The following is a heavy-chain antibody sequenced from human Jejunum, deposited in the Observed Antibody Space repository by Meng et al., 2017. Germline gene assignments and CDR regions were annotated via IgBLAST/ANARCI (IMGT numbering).Heavy chain of an antibody. CDR1: GFTFSDYQ. Sequence: QVQWVESGGGLVKRGGSLRLSCAASGFTFSDYQMSWIRQAPGKRLEWVSCIAPSGSTIYYADSVGGRFTFSRDNAKNSLYLQMNSLRVEDTAVYYCARGCTRPDYWGQGTLVTVSS. CDR3: ARGCTRPDY. V-gene: IGHV3-11*01. CDR2: IAPSGSTI. J-gene: IGHJ4*02. D-gene: IGHD2-2*01.